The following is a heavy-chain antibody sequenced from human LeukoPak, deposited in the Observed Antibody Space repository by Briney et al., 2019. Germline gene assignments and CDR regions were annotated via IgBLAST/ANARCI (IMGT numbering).Heavy chain of an antibody. V-gene: IGHV3-48*02. CDR3: ARDNPIGFGQLSARDY. D-gene: IGHD3-10*01. J-gene: IGHJ4*02. CDR1: GFSFSSYE. Sequence: GGSLRLSCAASGFSFSSYEMNWVRQAPGKGLEWLSYISSSSGTIYYADSVRGRFTISRDNAKNSLYLQMNSLRDEDTAVYYCARDNPIGFGQLSARDYWGQGTLVTVSS. CDR2: ISSSSGTI.